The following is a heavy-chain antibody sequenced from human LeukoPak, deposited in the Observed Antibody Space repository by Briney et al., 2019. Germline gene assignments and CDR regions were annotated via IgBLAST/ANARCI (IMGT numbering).Heavy chain of an antibody. CDR3: ARCSPGDSSNFYAVLQY. CDR1: GYTFTSYG. CDR2: IIPVFGTT. D-gene: IGHD3-22*01. J-gene: IGHJ4*02. Sequence: SVKVSCKASGYTFTSYGISWVRQAPGQGLEWLGGIIPVFGTTTYAQKFQAKVTMTADKSTNTAYLEISSLTSDDTAVYYCARCSPGDSSNFYAVLQYWGQGTQVTVST. V-gene: IGHV1-69*06.